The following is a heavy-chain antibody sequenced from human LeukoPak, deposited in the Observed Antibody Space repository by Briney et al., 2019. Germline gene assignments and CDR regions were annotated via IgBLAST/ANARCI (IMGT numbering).Heavy chain of an antibody. V-gene: IGHV3-23*01. CDR2: ISASGSST. CDR3: AKGAQYDFWSGYTLEYFDV. J-gene: IGHJ4*02. D-gene: IGHD3-3*01. CDR1: AFTFSSYA. Sequence: GGSLRLSCAASAFTFSSYAMNWVRQAPGKGLEWVTFISASGSSTHYADSVKGRFTISRDNSNNTLYLQINSLRAEDTAAYYGAKGAQYDFWSGYTLEYFDVWGKGTLVTVSS.